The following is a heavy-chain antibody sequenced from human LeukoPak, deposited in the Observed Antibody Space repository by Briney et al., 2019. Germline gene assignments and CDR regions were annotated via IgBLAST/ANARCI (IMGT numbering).Heavy chain of an antibody. V-gene: IGHV1-2*02. CDR1: GYTFTGYC. J-gene: IGHJ5*02. Sequence: ASVKVSCKASGYTFTGYCIHWVRQAPGQGLEWMGWINPNSGGTNYAQKFQGRVTMTRDTSISTAYMELSRLRSDDTAVYYCARPHSSSLLWFDPWGQGTLVTVSS. CDR3: ARPHSSSLLWFDP. CDR2: INPNSGGT. D-gene: IGHD6-6*01.